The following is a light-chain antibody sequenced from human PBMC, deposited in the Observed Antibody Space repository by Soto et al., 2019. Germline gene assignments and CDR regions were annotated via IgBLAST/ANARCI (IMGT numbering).Light chain of an antibody. Sequence: QPALTQPPSASGSPGQSVTISCTGTSSDVGGYNSVSWYQQHPGKAPKLIIYDVSNRPSGVSNRFSGSKSGNAASLTISGLQAEDEADYYCSSYTSRSLYVFGTGTKVTVL. V-gene: IGLV2-14*03. J-gene: IGLJ1*01. CDR1: SSDVGGYNS. CDR3: SSYTSRSLYV. CDR2: DVS.